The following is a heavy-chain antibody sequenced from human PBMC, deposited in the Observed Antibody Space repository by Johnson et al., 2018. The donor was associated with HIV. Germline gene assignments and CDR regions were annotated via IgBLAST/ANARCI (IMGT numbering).Heavy chain of an antibody. CDR2: ISSDGGSS. J-gene: IGHJ3*02. V-gene: IGHV3-64*01. CDR3: ARRAHDAFDI. CDR1: GFTFSSYA. Sequence: VQLVESGGGLVQPGGSLRLSCAASGFTFSSYAMHWVRQAPGTGLDYVSAISSDGGSSYSAHSVKGRFTISRDNSKNTLFLQMGSLRAEDMAVYYCARRAHDAFDIWGQGTMVTVSS.